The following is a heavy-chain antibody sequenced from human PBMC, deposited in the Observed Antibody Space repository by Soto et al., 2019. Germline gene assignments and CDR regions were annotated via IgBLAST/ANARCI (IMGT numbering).Heavy chain of an antibody. V-gene: IGHV3-30*18. CDR3: AKVYGDYDQTSVVSYFDY. J-gene: IGHJ4*02. CDR2: ISYDGSNK. CDR1: GFTFSSYG. Sequence: QVQLVESGGGVVQPGRSLRLSCAASGFTFSSYGMHWVRQAPGKGLEWVAVISYDGSNKYYADSVKGRFTISRDNSKNTLYLQMNSLRAEDTAVYYCAKVYGDYDQTSVVSYFDYWGQGTLVTVSS. D-gene: IGHD4-17*01.